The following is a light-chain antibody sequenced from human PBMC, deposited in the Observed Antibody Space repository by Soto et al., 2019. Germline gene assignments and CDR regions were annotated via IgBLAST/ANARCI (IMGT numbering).Light chain of an antibody. CDR1: TSDVGGYNS. V-gene: IGLV2-14*03. J-gene: IGLJ1*01. Sequence: QSALTQPASVSGSPGQSITISCSGTTSDVGGYNSVSWYQQHPGQAPKLIIYEVRRRPSGVFHRFSGSLSASTASLTSAGLQAEDEADYYCSTFTTSYTDVFGTGTKVTVL. CDR2: EVR. CDR3: STFTTSYTDV.